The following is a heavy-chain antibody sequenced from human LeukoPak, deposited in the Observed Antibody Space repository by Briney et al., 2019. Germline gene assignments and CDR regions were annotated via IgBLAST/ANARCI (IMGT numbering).Heavy chain of an antibody. D-gene: IGHD6-19*01. V-gene: IGHV1-18*01. CDR1: GYTFTSYG. CDR3: ARVTPLQYSSGWVGGMDV. CDR2: ISAYNGNT. J-gene: IGHJ6*02. Sequence: GASVKVSCKASGYTFTSYGISWVRQAPGQGLEWMGWISAYNGNTNYAQKLQGRVTMTTDTSTSTAYMELRSLRSDDTAVYYCARVTPLQYSSGWVGGMDVWGQGTTVTVSS.